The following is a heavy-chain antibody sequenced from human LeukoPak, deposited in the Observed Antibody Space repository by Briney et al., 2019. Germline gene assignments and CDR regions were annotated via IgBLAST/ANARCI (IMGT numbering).Heavy chain of an antibody. CDR2: IIPIFGTA. J-gene: IGHJ4*02. D-gene: IGHD5-12*01. CDR3: ASDSGYAHSQGY. V-gene: IGHV1-69*06. CDR1: GGTFSSYA. Sequence: SVKVSCKASGGTFSSYAISWVRQAPGQGLEWMGGIIPIFGTANYAQKFQGRVTITADKSTSTAYMELSSLRSEDTAVYYCASDSGYAHSQGYWGQGTLITVSS.